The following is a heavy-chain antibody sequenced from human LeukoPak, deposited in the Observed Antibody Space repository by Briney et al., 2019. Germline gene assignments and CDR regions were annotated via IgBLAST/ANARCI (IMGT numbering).Heavy chain of an antibody. V-gene: IGHV3-30-3*01. Sequence: PGGSLRLSCAGSGFSFSDSAMHWVRQAPGKGLEWVAVISYDGSNKYYADSVKGRFTIPRDNSKNTLYLQMNSLRAEDTAVYYCASNSFVVPAAIGMSDYYYMDVWGKGTTVTVSS. CDR2: ISYDGSNK. D-gene: IGHD2-2*02. J-gene: IGHJ6*03. CDR1: GFSFSDSA. CDR3: ASNSFVVPAAIGMSDYYYMDV.